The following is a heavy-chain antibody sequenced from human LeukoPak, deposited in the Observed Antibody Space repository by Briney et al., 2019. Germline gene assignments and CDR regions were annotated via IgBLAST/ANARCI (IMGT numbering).Heavy chain of an antibody. CDR2: ISYDGSNK. J-gene: IGHJ4*02. CDR3: ASFSSSSGG. Sequence: GGSLRLSCAASGFTFSSYAMHWVRQAPGKGLEWVAVISYDGSNKYYADSVEGRFTISRDNSKNTLYLQMNSLRAEDTAVYYCASFSSSSGGWGQGTLVTVSS. CDR1: GFTFSSYA. V-gene: IGHV3-30*01. D-gene: IGHD6-6*01.